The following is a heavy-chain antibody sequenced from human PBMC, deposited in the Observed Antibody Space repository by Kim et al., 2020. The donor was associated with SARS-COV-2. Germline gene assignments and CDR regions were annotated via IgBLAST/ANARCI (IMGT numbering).Heavy chain of an antibody. D-gene: IGHD2-15*01. J-gene: IGHJ4*01. V-gene: IGHV4-34*01. CDR2: INHSGST. CDR1: GGSFSGYY. Sequence: SETLSLTCAVYGGSFSGYYWSWIRQPPGKGLEWIGEINHSGSTNYNPSLKSRVTISVDTSKNQFSLKLSSVTAADTAVYYCARLGYCSGGSCYPTIEDY. CDR3: ARLGYCSGGSCYPTIEDY.